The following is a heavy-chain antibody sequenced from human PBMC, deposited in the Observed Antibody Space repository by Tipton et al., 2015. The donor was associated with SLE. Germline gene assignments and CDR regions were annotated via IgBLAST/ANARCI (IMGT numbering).Heavy chain of an antibody. CDR2: VFYTGTT. Sequence: TLSLTCSVSGGFIGNYYWSWIRQPPGQGLEWIGNVFYTGTTNYNPSLKSRVTISVDTSKNHFSLTLTSVTAADTAVYYCARGGIFYYHDSSGRHAFDIWGRGTVVAVSS. CDR3: ARGGIFYYHDSSGRHAFDI. V-gene: IGHV4-59*01. D-gene: IGHD3-22*01. J-gene: IGHJ3*02. CDR1: GGFIGNYY.